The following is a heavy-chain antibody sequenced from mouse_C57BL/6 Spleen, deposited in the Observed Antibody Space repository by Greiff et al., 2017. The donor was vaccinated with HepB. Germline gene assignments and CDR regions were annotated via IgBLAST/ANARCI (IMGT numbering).Heavy chain of an antibody. CDR1: GYSITSGYY. D-gene: IGHD2-4*01. CDR2: ISYDGSN. V-gene: IGHV3-6*01. CDR3: ASLGLGNFDV. Sequence: ESGPGLVKPSQSLSLTCSVTGYSITSGYYWNWIRQFPGNKLEWMGYISYDGSNNYNPSLKNRISITRDTSKNQFFLKLNSVTTEDTATYYCASLGLGNFDVWGTGTTVTVSS. J-gene: IGHJ1*03.